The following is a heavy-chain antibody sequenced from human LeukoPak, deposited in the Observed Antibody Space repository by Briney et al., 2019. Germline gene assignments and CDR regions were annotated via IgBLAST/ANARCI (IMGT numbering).Heavy chain of an antibody. CDR1: GFTFSSYA. J-gene: IGHJ4*02. V-gene: IGHV3-48*02. CDR3: ARDSGYRYADDH. Sequence: GGSLRLSCAASGFTFSSYAMQWVRQAPGKGLEWVSYITYNSGTIFYADSVKGRFTISRDNAKDSLYLQMSSLRDEDTAVYYCARDSGYRYADDHWGRETLVTVSS. D-gene: IGHD5-18*01. CDR2: ITYNSGTI.